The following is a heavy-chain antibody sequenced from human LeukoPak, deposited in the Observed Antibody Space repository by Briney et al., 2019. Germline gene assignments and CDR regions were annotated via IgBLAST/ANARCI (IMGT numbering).Heavy chain of an antibody. CDR2: INPSGGST. Sequence: ASVKVSCKASGYTFTSYYMHWVRQAPGQGLEWMGIINPSGGSTSYAQKFQGRVTMTRDMSTSTVYMELSSLRSEDTAVYYCATEGTAMARQDYWGQGTLVTVSS. CDR1: GYTFTSYY. D-gene: IGHD5-18*01. V-gene: IGHV1-46*01. CDR3: ATEGTAMARQDY. J-gene: IGHJ4*02.